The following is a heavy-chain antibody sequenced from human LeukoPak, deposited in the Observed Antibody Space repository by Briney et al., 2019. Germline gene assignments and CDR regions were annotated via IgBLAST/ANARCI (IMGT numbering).Heavy chain of an antibody. J-gene: IGHJ3*02. Sequence: GGSLRLSCAASGFTFSSSAMHWVRQAPDKGLEWVAVISYDGSNKYYADSVKGRFTISRDNSKNTLYLQMNSLRAEDTAVYYCAKGRYHPPSAFDIWGQGTMVTVSS. CDR3: AKGRYHPPSAFDI. CDR2: ISYDGSNK. V-gene: IGHV3-30-3*01. CDR1: GFTFSSSA. D-gene: IGHD2-2*01.